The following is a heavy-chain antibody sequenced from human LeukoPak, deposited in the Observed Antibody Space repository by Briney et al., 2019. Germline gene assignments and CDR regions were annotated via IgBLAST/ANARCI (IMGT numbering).Heavy chain of an antibody. CDR3: ARGGRGIAAAGGPRLMIDY. CDR2: IYHSGST. J-gene: IGHJ4*02. CDR1: GGSISSGGYY. Sequence: TSETLSLTCTVSGGSISSGGYYWCWIRQPPGKGLEWIGYIYHSGSTYYNPSLKSRVTISVDRSKNQFSLKLSSVTPEDTAVYYCARGGRGIAAAGGPRLMIDYWGQGTLVTVSS. D-gene: IGHD6-13*01. V-gene: IGHV4-30-2*01.